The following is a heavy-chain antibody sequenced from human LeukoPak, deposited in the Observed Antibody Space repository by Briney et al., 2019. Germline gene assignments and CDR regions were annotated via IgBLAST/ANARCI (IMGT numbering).Heavy chain of an antibody. V-gene: IGHV4-59*08. J-gene: IGHJ4*02. CDR3: ARTYYFGSGSYHFDY. CDR1: GVSISSFY. Sequence: PSETLSLTCTVSGVSISSFYWSWIRQPPGKGLEWIGYIYSSGSTNYNPSLKSRITISVDTSKHQFSLKLTSVTAADTAVYYCARTYYFGSGSYHFDYWGQGTLVTVSS. D-gene: IGHD3-10*01. CDR2: IYSSGST.